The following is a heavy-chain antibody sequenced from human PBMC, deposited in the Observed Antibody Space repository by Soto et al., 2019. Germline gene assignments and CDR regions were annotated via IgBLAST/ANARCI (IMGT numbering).Heavy chain of an antibody. CDR1: GGSFSGYY. CDR3: VRFLNSSPTADFYCMDV. CDR2: INHSGST. J-gene: IGHJ6*02. Sequence: SETLSLTCAVYGGSFSGYYWSWIRQPPGKGLEWIGEINHSGSTNYNPSLKSRVTISVDTSKNQFSLKLSSVTAADTAVYYCVRFLNSSPTADFYCMDVWGQGTTGTVSS. D-gene: IGHD6-6*01. V-gene: IGHV4-34*01.